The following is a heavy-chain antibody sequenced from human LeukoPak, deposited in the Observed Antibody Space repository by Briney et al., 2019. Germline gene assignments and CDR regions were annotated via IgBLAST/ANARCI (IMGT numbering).Heavy chain of an antibody. D-gene: IGHD6-13*01. CDR3: ARQGPRLSGSRRGSIVLNWFDP. Sequence: SETLSLTCTVSGGSISSSSYYWGWIRQPPGKGLEWIGSIYYSGSTYYNPSLKSRVTISVDTSKNQFSLKLSSVTAADTAVYYCARQGPRLSGSRRGSIVLNWFDPWGQGTLVTVSS. V-gene: IGHV4-39*01. CDR1: GGSISSSSYY. CDR2: IYYSGST. J-gene: IGHJ5*02.